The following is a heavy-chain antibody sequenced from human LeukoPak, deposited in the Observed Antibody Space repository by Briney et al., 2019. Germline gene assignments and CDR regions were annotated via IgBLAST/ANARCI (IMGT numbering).Heavy chain of an antibody. CDR1: GFTFSSYA. D-gene: IGHD3-3*01. V-gene: IGHV3-23*01. J-gene: IGHJ4*02. Sequence: GGSLRLSCAASGFTFSSYAMSWVRQAPGKGLEWVSAISGSGGSTYYADSAKGRFTISRDNSKNTLYLQMNSLRAEDTAVYYCALDFWSGYDYWGQGTLVTVSS. CDR2: ISGSGGST. CDR3: ALDFWSGYDY.